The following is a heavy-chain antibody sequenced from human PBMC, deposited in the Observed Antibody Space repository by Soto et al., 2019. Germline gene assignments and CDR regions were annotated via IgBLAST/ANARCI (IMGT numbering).Heavy chain of an antibody. J-gene: IGHJ6*02. Sequence: GGSLRLSCAASGFTFSSYAMHWVRQAPGKGLEWVAVISYDGSNKYYADSVKGRFTISRDNSKNTLYLQMNSLRAEDTAVYYCARDQMEYYDFWSGYYRNYYYYGMDVWGQGTRVTVSS. CDR1: GFTFSSYA. V-gene: IGHV3-30-3*01. D-gene: IGHD3-3*01. CDR3: ARDQMEYYDFWSGYYRNYYYYGMDV. CDR2: ISYDGSNK.